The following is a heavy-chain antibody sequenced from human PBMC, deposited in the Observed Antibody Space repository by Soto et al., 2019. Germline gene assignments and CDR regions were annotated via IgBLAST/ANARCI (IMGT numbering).Heavy chain of an antibody. CDR3: ATPLAFMGATTDSHVDAFDI. Sequence: PGGSLRLSSAASGFTFSSYAMSWVRQAPGKGLEWVSAISGSGGSTYYADSVKGRFTISRDNSKNTLYLQMNSLRAEDTAVYYCATPLAFMGATTDSHVDAFDIWGQGTMVTVSS. V-gene: IGHV3-23*01. J-gene: IGHJ3*02. CDR1: GFTFSSYA. D-gene: IGHD1-26*01. CDR2: ISGSGGST.